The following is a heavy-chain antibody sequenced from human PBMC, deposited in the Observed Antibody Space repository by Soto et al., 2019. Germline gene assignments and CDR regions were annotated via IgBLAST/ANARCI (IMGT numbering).Heavy chain of an antibody. CDR2: ISWKSDSE. J-gene: IGHJ6*02. Sequence: EVLLLESGGGFVQPGGSLRLSCEASGFTFDDHAMHWVRQGPGGGLEWVAGISWKSDSECYADSVKGRFSISRDNIQHSVHRQMNSPRPEEKALYHCARDTGLHHDGMDVWGRGPRVTVSS. CDR1: GFTFDDHA. V-gene: IGHV3-9*01. CDR3: ARDTGLHHDGMDV.